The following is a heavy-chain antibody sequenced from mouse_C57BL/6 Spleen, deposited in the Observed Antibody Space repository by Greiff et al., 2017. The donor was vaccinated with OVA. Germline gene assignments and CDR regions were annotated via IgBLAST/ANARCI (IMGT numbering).Heavy chain of an antibody. CDR1: GFTFTDYY. CDR3: ARSANWDDWYFDV. D-gene: IGHD4-1*01. V-gene: IGHV7-3*01. Sequence: EVKLMESGGGLVQPGGSLSLSCAASGFTFTDYYMSWVRQPPGKALEWLGFIRNKANGYTTEYSASVKGRFTISRDNSQSILYLQMNALRAEDSATYYCARSANWDDWYFDVWGTGTTVTVSS. J-gene: IGHJ1*03. CDR2: IRNKANGYTT.